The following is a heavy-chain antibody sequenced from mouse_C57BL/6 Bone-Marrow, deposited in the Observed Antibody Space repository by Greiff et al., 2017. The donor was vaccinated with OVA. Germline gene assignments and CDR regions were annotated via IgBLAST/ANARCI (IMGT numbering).Heavy chain of an antibody. D-gene: IGHD1-1*01. J-gene: IGHJ2*01. CDR2: ISSGSSTI. V-gene: IGHV5-17*01. CDR3: AKEYYGTADY. Sequence: EVKLVESGGGLVKPGGSLKLSCAASGFTFSDYGMHWVRQAPEKGLEWVAYISSGSSTIYYADTVKGRFTISRDNAKNTLCLQMTSLRSEDTAMYYCAKEYYGTADYGGQGTTLTVSS. CDR1: GFTFSDYG.